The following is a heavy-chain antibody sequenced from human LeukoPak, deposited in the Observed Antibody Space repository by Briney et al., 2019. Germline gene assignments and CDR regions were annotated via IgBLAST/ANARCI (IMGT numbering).Heavy chain of an antibody. V-gene: IGHV1-2*02. J-gene: IGHJ4*02. CDR2: ITPNSGGT. CDR1: GYTFTAYY. Sequence: ASVKVSCKASGYTFTAYYMHWVRLAPGQGLEWMGWITPNSGGTKYAQRFQGRVTMTRDTSISTAYMELSGLRSDDTAVYYCAVHGPYPYWGQGTLVTVSS. CDR3: AVHGPYPY.